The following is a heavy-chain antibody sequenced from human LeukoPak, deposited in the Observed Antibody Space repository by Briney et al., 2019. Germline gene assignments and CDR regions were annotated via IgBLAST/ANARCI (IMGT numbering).Heavy chain of an antibody. J-gene: IGHJ4*02. Sequence: GGSLRLSCAASGFTFSKAWMSWVRQAPGKGLEWVGRFKSKTDGETTDYAAPVKGRFIVSRDDSKNTLYLQMNSLRTEDTAVYFCTKDIGYFDYWGRGTLVTVSS. CDR2: FKSKTDGETT. CDR3: TKDIGYFDY. V-gene: IGHV3-15*01. CDR1: GFTFSKAW.